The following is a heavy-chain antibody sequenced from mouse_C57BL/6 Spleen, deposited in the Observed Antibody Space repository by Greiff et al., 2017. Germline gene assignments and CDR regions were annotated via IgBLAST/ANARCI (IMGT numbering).Heavy chain of an antibody. D-gene: IGHD2-4*01. CDR3: ARREEDYDYDGWFAY. CDR2: IYWDDDK. J-gene: IGHJ3*01. Sequence: QVTLKESGPGILQSSQTLSLTCSFSGFSLSTSGMGVSWIRQPSGKGLEWLAHIYWDDDKRYNPSLKSRLTISKDTSRNQVFLKITSVDTADTATYYCARREEDYDYDGWFAYWGQGTLVTVSA. V-gene: IGHV8-12*01. CDR1: GFSLSTSGMG.